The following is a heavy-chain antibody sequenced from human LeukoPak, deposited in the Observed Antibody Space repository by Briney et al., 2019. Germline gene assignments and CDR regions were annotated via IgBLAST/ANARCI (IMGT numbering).Heavy chain of an antibody. CDR2: ISGSGGST. D-gene: IGHD3-22*01. V-gene: IGHV3-23*01. CDR1: GFTFSSYA. Sequence: GGSLRLSCAASGFTFSSYAMSWVRQAPGKGLEWVSAISGSGGSTYYADSVKGRFTISRDNSKNTLYLQMNSLRAEDTAVYYCARTHYYDSSGYGYHVGSAFDIWGQGTMVTVSS. J-gene: IGHJ3*02. CDR3: ARTHYYDSSGYGYHVGSAFDI.